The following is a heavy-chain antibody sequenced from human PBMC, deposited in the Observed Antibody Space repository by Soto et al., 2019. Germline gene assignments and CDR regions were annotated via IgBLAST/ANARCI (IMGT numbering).Heavy chain of an antibody. CDR3: ARLRDYGDYFDY. V-gene: IGHV4-39*01. J-gene: IGHJ4*02. CDR1: GGSISSSSYY. D-gene: IGHD4-17*01. Sequence: SETLSLTCTVSGGSISSSSYYWGWIRQPPGKGLEWIGSIYYSGGTYYNPSLKSRVTISVDTSKNQFSLKLSSVTAADTAVYYCARLRDYGDYFDYWGQGTLVTVSS. CDR2: IYYSGGT.